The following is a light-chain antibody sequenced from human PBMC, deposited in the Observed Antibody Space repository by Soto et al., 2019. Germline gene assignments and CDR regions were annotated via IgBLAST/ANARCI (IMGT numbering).Light chain of an antibody. V-gene: IGKV1-8*01. CDR1: QGISSY. Sequence: AIRMTQSPSSLSASTGDRVTITCRARQGISSYLAWYQQKPGKAPKLLIYAASTLQSGVRSRFRGSGSGTDYTLTISCLQSEDFATYYCQQYSSYPGTFGPGTKVDIK. CDR3: QQYSSYPGT. CDR2: AAS. J-gene: IGKJ3*01.